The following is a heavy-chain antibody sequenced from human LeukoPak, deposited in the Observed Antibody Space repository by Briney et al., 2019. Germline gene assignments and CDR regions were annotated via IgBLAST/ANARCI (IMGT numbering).Heavy chain of an antibody. J-gene: IGHJ4*02. V-gene: IGHV3-23*01. CDR1: GFTFSSYA. Sequence: GGSLRLSCAASGFTFSSYAMSWVRQAPGKGLEWVSAISGSGGSTYYADSVKGRFTISRDNSKNTLYLKMNSLRAEDTAVYYCAKDRGDYSNYRPYYFDYWGQGTLVTVSS. CDR3: AKDRGDYSNYRPYYFDY. CDR2: ISGSGGST. D-gene: IGHD4-11*01.